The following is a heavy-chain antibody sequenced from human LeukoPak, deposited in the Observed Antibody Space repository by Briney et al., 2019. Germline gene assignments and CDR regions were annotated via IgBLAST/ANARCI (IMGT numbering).Heavy chain of an antibody. CDR2: FYYTGST. V-gene: IGHV4-39*01. D-gene: IGHD3-3*01. Sequence: PSETLSLTCTVSGGSISSSGYYWGWIRQPPGKGLEWIGSFYYTGSTFYNPSLKSRVTISVDTSKNQFSLKLSSVTAADTAVYYCARHCPRHLESLSCEDYWGQGTLVTVSS. J-gene: IGHJ4*02. CDR1: GGSISSSGYY. CDR3: ARHCPRHLESLSCEDY.